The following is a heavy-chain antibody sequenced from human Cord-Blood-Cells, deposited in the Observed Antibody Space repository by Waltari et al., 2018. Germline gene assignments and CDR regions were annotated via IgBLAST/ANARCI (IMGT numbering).Heavy chain of an antibody. D-gene: IGHD3-9*01. CDR2: INPNSGGT. CDR1: GYTFTGYY. V-gene: IGHV1-2*02. Sequence: QVQLVQSGAAVKKPGASVKVSCTASGYTFTGYYMHWVRQAPGQGLEWMGWINPNSGGTNYAQKFQGRVTMTRDTSISTAYMELSRLRSDDTAVYYCARGRYDILTGYSYYFDYWGQGTLVTVSS. CDR3: ARGRYDILTGYSYYFDY. J-gene: IGHJ4*02.